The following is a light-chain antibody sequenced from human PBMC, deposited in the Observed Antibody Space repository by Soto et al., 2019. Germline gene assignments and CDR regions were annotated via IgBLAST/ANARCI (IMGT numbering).Light chain of an antibody. Sequence: DIQMTQSPSTLSASVGDRVTITCRASQSISSWLAWYQQKPGRAPKLLIYKASSLETGVPSRFSGSGSVTEFTLIISSLQPDDFARYYCQQYGSSSPWLFSQGTKVEIK. CDR3: QQYGSSSPWL. CDR2: KAS. J-gene: IGKJ1*01. V-gene: IGKV1-5*03. CDR1: QSISSW.